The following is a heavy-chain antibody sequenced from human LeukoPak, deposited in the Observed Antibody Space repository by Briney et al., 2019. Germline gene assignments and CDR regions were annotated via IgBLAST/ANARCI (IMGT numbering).Heavy chain of an antibody. D-gene: IGHD4-17*01. CDR1: GFTFSSYE. CDR2: ISSSGSTI. CDR3: ARGSYGDYLFDY. J-gene: IGHJ4*02. V-gene: IGHV3-48*03. Sequence: GGSLRLSCAASGFTFSSYEMNWVRQAPGKGLEWVSYISSSGSTIYYADSVKGRFTISRDNAKKSLYLQMNSLRAEDTALYHCARGSYGDYLFDYWGQGNLVTVSS.